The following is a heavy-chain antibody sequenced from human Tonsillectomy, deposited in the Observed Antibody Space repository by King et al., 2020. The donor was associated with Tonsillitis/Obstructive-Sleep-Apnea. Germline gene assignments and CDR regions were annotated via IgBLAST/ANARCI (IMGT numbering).Heavy chain of an antibody. J-gene: IGHJ3*01. CDR3: ARFEVAEDAFDL. CDR2: IYYSGNT. CDR1: GGSISSDY. Sequence: VQLQESGPGLVKPSETLSLTCTVSGGSISSDYWSWIRQPPGKGLEWIGYIYYSGNTNYNPSLKSRVTISVDTSNNQFSMKLSSVTAADTAVYYCARFEVAEDAFDLWGPGTRVTVSS. D-gene: IGHD2-21*01. V-gene: IGHV4-59*01.